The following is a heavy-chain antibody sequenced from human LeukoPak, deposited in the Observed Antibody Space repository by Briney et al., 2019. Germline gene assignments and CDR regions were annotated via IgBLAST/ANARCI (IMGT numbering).Heavy chain of an antibody. J-gene: IGHJ3*02. V-gene: IGHV3-11*04. Sequence: GGSLRLSCAASGFTFSDYYMSWIRQAPGKGLEWVSYISSSGSTIYYADSVKGRFTISRDNAKNSLYLQMNSLGAEDTAVYYCARQIMDFWAFDIWGQGTMVTVSS. CDR2: ISSSGSTI. CDR3: ARQIMDFWAFDI. D-gene: IGHD3-3*01. CDR1: GFTFSDYY.